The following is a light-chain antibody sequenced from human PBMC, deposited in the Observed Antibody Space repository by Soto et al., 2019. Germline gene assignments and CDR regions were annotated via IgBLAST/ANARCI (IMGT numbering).Light chain of an antibody. Sequence: QSVLTQPPSVSGAPGQRVTISCPGSSSKIGAGYDVHWYQPLPGTAPKLLIYGNSNRPSGVPDRFSGSKSGTSASLAITGLQAEDEADYYCQSYDSSLSGYVFGTGTKVTVL. CDR2: GNS. V-gene: IGLV1-40*01. CDR1: SSKIGAGYD. CDR3: QSYDSSLSGYV. J-gene: IGLJ1*01.